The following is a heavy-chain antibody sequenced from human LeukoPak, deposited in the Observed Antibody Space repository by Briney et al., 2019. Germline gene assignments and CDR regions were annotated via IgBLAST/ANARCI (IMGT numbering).Heavy chain of an antibody. Sequence: GGSLRLSCAASGFTVSSNYMSWVRQAPGKGLEWVSVIYSGGSTYYADSVKGRFTISRDNSKNTLYLQMNSLRAEDTALYYCAKERGYSGSSLDYWGQGTLLTVSS. V-gene: IGHV3-53*01. CDR3: AKERGYSGSSLDY. CDR1: GFTVSSNY. D-gene: IGHD1-26*01. CDR2: IYSGGST. J-gene: IGHJ4*02.